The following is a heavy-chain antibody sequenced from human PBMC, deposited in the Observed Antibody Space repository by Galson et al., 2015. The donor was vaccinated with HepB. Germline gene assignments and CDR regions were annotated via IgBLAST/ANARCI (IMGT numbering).Heavy chain of an antibody. Sequence: GSTYYNPSLKSRVTISVDTSKNQFSLKLSSVTAADTAVYYCARHAGSYGDYASGGIDYWGQGTLVTVSS. CDR2: GST. D-gene: IGHD4-17*01. V-gene: IGHV4-39*01. CDR3: ARHAGSYGDYASGGIDY. J-gene: IGHJ4*02.